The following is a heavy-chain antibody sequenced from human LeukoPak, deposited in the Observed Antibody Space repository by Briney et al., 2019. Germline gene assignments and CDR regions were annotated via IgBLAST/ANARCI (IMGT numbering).Heavy chain of an antibody. CDR3: AKDKYQYSSSSGGDY. D-gene: IGHD6-6*01. Sequence: GGSLRLSCAASGFTFSSYAMSWVRQAPGKGLEWVSAISGSGGSTYYADSVKGRFTISRDNSKNTLYLQMNSLRAEDTAVYYCAKDKYQYSSSSGGDYWGQGTLVTVSS. CDR1: GFTFSSYA. J-gene: IGHJ4*02. CDR2: ISGSGGST. V-gene: IGHV3-23*01.